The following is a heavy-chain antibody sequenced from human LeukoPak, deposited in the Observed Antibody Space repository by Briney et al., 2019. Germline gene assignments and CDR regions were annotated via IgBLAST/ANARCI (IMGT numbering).Heavy chain of an antibody. CDR3: TYFGYGYGPFDY. J-gene: IGHJ4*02. V-gene: IGHV3-23*01. CDR2: ISGSGGST. Sequence: GGSLRLSCAASGFTFSSYAMSWVRQAPGKGLEWVSAISGSGGSTYYADSVKGRFTISRDNSKTTLSLQMNSLRAEDTAVYYCTYFGYGYGPFDYWGQGTLVTVSS. D-gene: IGHD5-18*01. CDR1: GFTFSSYA.